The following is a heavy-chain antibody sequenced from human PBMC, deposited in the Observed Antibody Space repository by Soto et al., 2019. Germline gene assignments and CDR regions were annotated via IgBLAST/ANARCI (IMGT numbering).Heavy chain of an antibody. CDR3: ARARTPYDFRRVENWFDP. V-gene: IGHV4-31*03. J-gene: IGHJ5*02. Sequence: SETLSLACTVSGGSISIGGYYWSWIRQHPGKGLEWIGYIYYSGSTYYNPSLKSRVTISVDTSKNQFSLKLSSVTAADTAVYYCARARTPYDFRRVENWFDPWGQGTLVTVSS. CDR2: IYYSGST. CDR1: GGSISIGGYY. D-gene: IGHD3-3*01.